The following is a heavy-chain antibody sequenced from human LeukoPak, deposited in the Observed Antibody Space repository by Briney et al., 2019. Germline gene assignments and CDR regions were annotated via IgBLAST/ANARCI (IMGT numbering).Heavy chain of an antibody. CDR1: GGTFSSYA. Sequence: SVKVSCKASGGTFSSYAISWVRQAPGQGLEWMGGIIPIFGTANYAQKFQGRVTITADESTSTAYMELGSLRSEDTAVYYCAARVGVGGYYYDSSGYYPYWGQGTLVTVSS. V-gene: IGHV1-69*01. D-gene: IGHD3-22*01. CDR2: IIPIFGTA. CDR3: AARVGVGGYYYDSSGYYPY. J-gene: IGHJ4*02.